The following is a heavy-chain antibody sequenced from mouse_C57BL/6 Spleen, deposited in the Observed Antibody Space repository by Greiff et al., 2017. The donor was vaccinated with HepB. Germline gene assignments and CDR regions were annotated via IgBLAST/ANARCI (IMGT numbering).Heavy chain of an antibody. CDR1: GFTFSDYG. CDR3: ARPEAAQVFAY. D-gene: IGHD3-2*02. Sequence: DVQLVESGGGLVKPGGSLKLSCAASGFTFSDYGMHWVRQAPEKGLEWVAYISSGSSTIYYADTVKGRFTISRDNAKNTLFLQMTSLRSEDTAMYYCARPEAAQVFAYWGQGTLVTVSA. J-gene: IGHJ3*01. CDR2: ISSGSSTI. V-gene: IGHV5-17*01.